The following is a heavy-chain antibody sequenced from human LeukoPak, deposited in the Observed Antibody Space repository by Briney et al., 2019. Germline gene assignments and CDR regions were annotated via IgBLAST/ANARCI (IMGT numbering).Heavy chain of an antibody. CDR2: INPNSGGS. J-gene: IGHJ3*02. V-gene: IGHV1-2*02. CDR3: ARDPAQNAFDI. CDR1: GYTFTGYY. Sequence: ASVKVSCKASGYTFTGYYMHWVRQAPGQGLEWMGWINPNSGGSKYAQKFQGRVTMTRDTSINTAYMEVNRLRSDDTAMYYCARDPAQNAFDIWGPGTMVTVSS.